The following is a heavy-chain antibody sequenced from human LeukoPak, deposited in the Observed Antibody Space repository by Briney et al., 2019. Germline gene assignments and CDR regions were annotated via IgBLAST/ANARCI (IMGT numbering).Heavy chain of an antibody. V-gene: IGHV3-43*02. CDR1: GFTFDAYA. Sequence: GGSLRLSCEASGFTFDAYAMHWVRQAPGKGLEWVSLINKDGSATYYADSVKGRSTISRDNSKNSLYLQMNSLRSEDTALYYCATWAFYHSLDVWGQGTTVTVSS. CDR2: INKDGSAT. CDR3: ATWAFYHSLDV. J-gene: IGHJ6*02. D-gene: IGHD1-26*01.